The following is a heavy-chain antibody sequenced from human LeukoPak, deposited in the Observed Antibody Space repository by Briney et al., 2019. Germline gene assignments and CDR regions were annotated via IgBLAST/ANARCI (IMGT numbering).Heavy chain of an antibody. CDR3: ATSIAVAATDY. V-gene: IGHV1-18*01. Sequence: ASVKVSCKASGYTFTSYSINWVRQAPGQGLEWMGWISTYNGNTNYAQKLQGRVTMTTDTSTSTAYMELRSLRSDDTAVYYCATSIAVAATDYWGQGTLVTVSS. CDR2: ISTYNGNT. J-gene: IGHJ4*02. D-gene: IGHD6-19*01. CDR1: GYTFTSYS.